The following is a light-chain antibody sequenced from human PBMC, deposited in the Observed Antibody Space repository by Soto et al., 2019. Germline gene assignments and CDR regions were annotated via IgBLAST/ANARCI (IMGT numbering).Light chain of an antibody. CDR1: QSVSSY. V-gene: IGKV3-11*01. J-gene: IGKJ2*01. CDR3: QQRSNWPGT. CDR2: DAS. Sequence: EIVLTQSPATLSLSPGERATLSCSASQSVSSYLAWYQQKPGQAPRLLIYDASARATGIPARFSGSGSGTEFNLTISSLEPEDFAVYYCQQRSNWPGTFGQGTKLEIK.